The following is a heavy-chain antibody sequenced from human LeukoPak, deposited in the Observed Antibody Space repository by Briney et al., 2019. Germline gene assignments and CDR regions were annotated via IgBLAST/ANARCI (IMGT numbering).Heavy chain of an antibody. CDR3: ARKRASNDY. Sequence: PSETLSLTCTVSGGSISNSYWSWIRQPPGKGLEWIGSVYYSGSTNYNPSLKSRVAISADTSRNQFSLKLNSMTAADTAMYYCARKRASNDYWGQGILVTVSS. CDR1: GGSISNSY. V-gene: IGHV4-59*01. D-gene: IGHD2-2*01. J-gene: IGHJ4*02. CDR2: VYYSGST.